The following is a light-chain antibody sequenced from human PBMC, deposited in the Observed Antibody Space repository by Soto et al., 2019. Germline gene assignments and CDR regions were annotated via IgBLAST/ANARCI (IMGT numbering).Light chain of an antibody. V-gene: IGKV1-5*03. Sequence: DIQMTQSPSTLSASVGDRVTITCRASQSISNWLAWYQQKPGKAPKLLIYQASSLETGVSSRFSGSASETEFTLSISSLQPDDFATYYCQQYKDYSGWTFGQGTKVEFE. CDR2: QAS. CDR1: QSISNW. J-gene: IGKJ1*01. CDR3: QQYKDYSGWT.